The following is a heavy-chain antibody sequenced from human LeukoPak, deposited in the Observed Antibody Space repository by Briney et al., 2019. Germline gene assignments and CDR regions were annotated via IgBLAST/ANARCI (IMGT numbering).Heavy chain of an antibody. Sequence: PGGSLRLSCAASGFTFSTYWMSWVRQTPGEGLEWVANIKQDGSEKYYVDSVKGRFPISRDNAKNSLYLQMSSLTDEDTAVYYCARSTSIAARFDYWGQGTLVTVSS. V-gene: IGHV3-7*03. CDR1: GFTFSTYW. D-gene: IGHD6-6*01. CDR3: ARSTSIAARFDY. CDR2: IKQDGSEK. J-gene: IGHJ4*02.